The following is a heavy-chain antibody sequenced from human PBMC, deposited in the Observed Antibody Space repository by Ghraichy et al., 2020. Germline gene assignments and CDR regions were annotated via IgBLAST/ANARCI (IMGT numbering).Heavy chain of an antibody. CDR1: GFTVSSNY. V-gene: IGHV3-53*04. Sequence: GGSLRLSCAASGFTVSSNYMSWVRQAPGKGLEWVSVIYSGGSTYYADSVKGRFTISRHNSKNTLYLQMNSLRAEDTAVYYCARSGNYYDSSYYFDYWGQGTLVTVSS. D-gene: IGHD3-22*01. CDR3: ARSGNYYDSSYYFDY. J-gene: IGHJ4*02. CDR2: IYSGGST.